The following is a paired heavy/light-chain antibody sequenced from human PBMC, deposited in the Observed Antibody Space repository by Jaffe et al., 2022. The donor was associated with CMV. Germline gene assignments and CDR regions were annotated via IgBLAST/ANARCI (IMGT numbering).Heavy chain of an antibody. V-gene: IGHV3-11*06. CDR3: AREVAAAGIDY. D-gene: IGHD6-13*01. CDR2: ISSTSSST. Sequence: QVQLVESGGGLVKPGGSLRLSCAASGFTFSDYYMSWIRQAPGKGLEWVSYISSTSSSTNYADSVKGRFTISRDNAKNSLYLQMNSLRAEDTAVYYCAREVAAAGIDYWGQGTLVTVSS. J-gene: IGHJ4*02. CDR1: GFTFSDYY.
Light chain of an antibody. CDR1: QGIRND. CDR2: AAS. CDR3: LQDYNYPRT. Sequence: AIQMTQSPSSLSASVGDRVTITCRASQGIRNDLGWFQQKPGKAPKLLIYAASTLQRGVPSRFSGSGSGTDFTLTISSLQPEDFATYYCLQDYNYPRTFGQGTKVEIK. J-gene: IGKJ1*01. V-gene: IGKV1-6*01.